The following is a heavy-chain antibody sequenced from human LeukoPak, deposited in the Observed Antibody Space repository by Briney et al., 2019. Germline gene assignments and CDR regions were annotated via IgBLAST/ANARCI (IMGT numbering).Heavy chain of an antibody. Sequence: PGGSLRLSCAASGFTFSSYAMSWVRQAPGKGREGVSTISGSGGSTYYADSVKGRFTISRDNSKNTLYLQMNSLRAEDTAVYYCAKFLPAHIVVANYYFDYWGQGTLVTVSS. V-gene: IGHV3-23*01. D-gene: IGHD2-21*01. CDR1: GFTFSSYA. J-gene: IGHJ4*02. CDR3: AKFLPAHIVVANYYFDY. CDR2: ISGSGGST.